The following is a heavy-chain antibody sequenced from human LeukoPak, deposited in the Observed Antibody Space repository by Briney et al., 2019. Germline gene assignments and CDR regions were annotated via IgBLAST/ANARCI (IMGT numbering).Heavy chain of an antibody. CDR1: GFTFSSYG. CDR2: ISGSGGST. J-gene: IGHJ4*02. Sequence: GGSLRLSCAASGFTFSSYGMSWVRQAPGKGLEWVSAISGSGGSTYYADSVKGRFTISRDNSKNTLYLQMNSLRAEDTAVYYCAKDPDLREYYYDSSGYHSPNYHDYWGQGTLVTVSS. V-gene: IGHV3-23*01. D-gene: IGHD3-22*01. CDR3: AKDPDLREYYYDSSGYHSPNYHDY.